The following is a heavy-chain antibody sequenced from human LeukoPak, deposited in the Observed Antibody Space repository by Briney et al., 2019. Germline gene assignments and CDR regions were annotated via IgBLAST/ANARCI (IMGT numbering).Heavy chain of an antibody. J-gene: IGHJ5*02. CDR1: GYTFTSYD. D-gene: IGHD2-8*01. CDR3: ARVGGIRLMGRFDP. V-gene: IGHV1-8*01. Sequence: ASVKVSCKASGYTFTSYDINRVRQATGHGLEWMGWMNPNSGNTGYAQKFQGRVTMTRKTSTRTAYTGRSSARSQDTAVYYCARVGGIRLMGRFDPWGQGTLVTVSS. CDR2: MNPNSGNT.